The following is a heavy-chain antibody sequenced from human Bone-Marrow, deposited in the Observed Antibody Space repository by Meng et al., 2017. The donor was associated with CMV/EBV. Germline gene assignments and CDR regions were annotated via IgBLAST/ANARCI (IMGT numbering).Heavy chain of an antibody. V-gene: IGHV4-34*01. J-gene: IGHJ5*02. D-gene: IGHD6-19*01. CDR3: ARGQDSSGWHPAGCWFDP. CDR1: SGYY. CDR2: INHSGST. Sequence: SGYYWSWIRQPPGKGLEWIGEINHSGSTNYNPSLKSRVTISVDTSKNQFSLKLSSVTAADTAVYYCARGQDSSGWHPAGCWFDPWGQGTLVTVSS.